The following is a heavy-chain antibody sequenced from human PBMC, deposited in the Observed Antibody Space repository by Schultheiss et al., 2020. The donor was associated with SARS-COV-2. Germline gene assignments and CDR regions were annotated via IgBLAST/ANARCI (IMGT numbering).Heavy chain of an antibody. CDR1: GFTVSSNY. J-gene: IGHJ6*02. D-gene: IGHD2/OR15-2a*01. CDR2: IYSGGST. Sequence: GGSLRLSCAASGFTVSSNYMSWVRQAPGKGLEWVSVIYSGGSTYYADSVKGRFTVSRDISKNTVFLQMNSLRTEDTAVYYCARGQYYGIDVWGQGTTVTVSS. V-gene: IGHV3-53*01. CDR3: ARGQYYGIDV.